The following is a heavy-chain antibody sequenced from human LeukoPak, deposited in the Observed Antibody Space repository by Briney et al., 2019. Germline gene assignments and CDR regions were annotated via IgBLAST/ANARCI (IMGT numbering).Heavy chain of an antibody. Sequence: PSETLSLTCTVSGASISSSPYYWGWIRQPPGKGLEWIGGIYYSGSTYYNPSLKSRVTISVDTSKNQFSLKLSSATAADTAVYYCARQYYYNSGVDYWGQGTLVTVSS. D-gene: IGHD3-10*01. V-gene: IGHV4-39*01. CDR1: GASISSSPYY. CDR2: IYYSGST. CDR3: ARQYYYNSGVDY. J-gene: IGHJ4*02.